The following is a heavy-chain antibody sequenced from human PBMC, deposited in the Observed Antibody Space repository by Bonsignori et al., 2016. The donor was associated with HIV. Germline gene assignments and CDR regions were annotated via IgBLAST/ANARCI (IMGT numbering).Heavy chain of an antibody. CDR3: AREGEVILLDAFDI. Sequence: GGSLRLSCAASGFTFSSYWMSWVRQAPGKGLEWVANIKQDGSEKYYVDSVKGRFTISRDNAKNSLYLQMNSLRAEDTAVYYCAREGEVILLDAFDIWGQGTMVTVSS. CDR1: GFTFSSYW. V-gene: IGHV3-7*01. J-gene: IGHJ3*02. CDR2: IKQDGSEK. D-gene: IGHD2-15*01.